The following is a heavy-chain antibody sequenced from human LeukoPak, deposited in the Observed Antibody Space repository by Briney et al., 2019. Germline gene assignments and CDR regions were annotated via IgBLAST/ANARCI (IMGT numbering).Heavy chain of an antibody. CDR3: ARVIHPYNFDY. Sequence: GASVKVSCKASGYTFTGYYMHWVRQAPGRGLEWMGRINPNSGGTNYAQKFQGRVTMTRDTSISTAYMEQSRLRSDDTAVYYCARVIHPYNFDYWGQGTLVTVSS. V-gene: IGHV1-2*06. CDR2: INPNSGGT. CDR1: GYTFTGYY. D-gene: IGHD3-16*01. J-gene: IGHJ4*02.